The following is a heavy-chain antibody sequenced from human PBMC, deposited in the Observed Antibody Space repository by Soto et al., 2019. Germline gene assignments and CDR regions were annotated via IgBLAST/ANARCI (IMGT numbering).Heavy chain of an antibody. CDR2: INPTTGAT. CDR3: AKGDRSWVSWFDP. J-gene: IGHJ5*02. Sequence: QVQLVQSGAEVKKPGASVKVSCQASGYTFTAQYVHCVRKAPGEGLEWMGWINPTTGATRYAQKFQGRVTMTRDTSMSTAYLEVRSLRPDDTAVYYCAKGDRSWVSWFDPWGQGTLVTVSS. V-gene: IGHV1-2*02. CDR1: GYTFTAQY. D-gene: IGHD3-16*01.